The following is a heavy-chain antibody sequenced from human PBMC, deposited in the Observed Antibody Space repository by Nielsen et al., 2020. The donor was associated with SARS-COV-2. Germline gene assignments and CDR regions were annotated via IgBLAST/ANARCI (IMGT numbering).Heavy chain of an antibody. V-gene: IGHV1-69*13. CDR2: IIPIFGTA. CDR3: ATGPVSGINWFDP. CDR1: GGTFSSYA. J-gene: IGHJ5*02. Sequence: SVKVSCKASGGTFSSYAISWVRQAPGQGLEWMGGIIPIFGTANYAQKFQGRVTITADESTSTAYMELSSLRSEDTAVYYCATGPVSGINWFDPWGQGTLVTVSS. D-gene: IGHD2-15*01.